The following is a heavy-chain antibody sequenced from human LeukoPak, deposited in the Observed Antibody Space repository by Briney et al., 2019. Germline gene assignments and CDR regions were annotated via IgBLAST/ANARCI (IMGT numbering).Heavy chain of an antibody. CDR1: GYTFTSYG. CDR3: ARTNGVPAAIPDNWFDP. CDR2: ISAYNGNT. V-gene: IGHV1-18*01. D-gene: IGHD2-2*01. Sequence: ASVKVSCKASGYTFTSYGISWVRQAPGQGLEWMGWISAYNGNTNYAQKFQGRVTITADESTSTAYMELSSLRSEDTAVYYCARTNGVPAAIPDNWFDPWGQGTLVTVSS. J-gene: IGHJ5*02.